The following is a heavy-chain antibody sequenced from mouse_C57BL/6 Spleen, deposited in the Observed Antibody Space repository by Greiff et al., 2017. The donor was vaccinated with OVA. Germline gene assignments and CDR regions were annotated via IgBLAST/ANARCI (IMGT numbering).Heavy chain of an antibody. CDR2: INPGDGDP. D-gene: IGHD1-1*01. V-gene: IGHV1-80*01. J-gene: IGHJ4*01. Sequence: VKLKQSGAELVKPGASVKISCKASGYAFRSYWMNWVKQRPGKGLEWIGQINPGDGDPTYNQKLKGKATLTADKSSSTAYMQLSMLTSEDSAVYVSARDYGSSYRSMDYWGQGTSVTVSS. CDR1: GYAFRSYW. CDR3: ARDYGSSYRSMDY.